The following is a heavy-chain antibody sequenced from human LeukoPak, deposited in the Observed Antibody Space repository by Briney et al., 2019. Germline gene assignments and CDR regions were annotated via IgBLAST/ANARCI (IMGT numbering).Heavy chain of an antibody. CDR3: ARYRDYYGSGSYPR. Sequence: GSLRLSCAASGFTFSSYWMSWVRQAPGKGLEWVGNVKQDGSEKYYVDSVKGRFTISRDNARNSLDLQMNSLRAEDTAVYYCARYRDYYGSGSYPRWGQGTLVTVSS. D-gene: IGHD3-10*01. J-gene: IGHJ4*02. CDR2: VKQDGSEK. CDR1: GFTFSSYW. V-gene: IGHV3-7*01.